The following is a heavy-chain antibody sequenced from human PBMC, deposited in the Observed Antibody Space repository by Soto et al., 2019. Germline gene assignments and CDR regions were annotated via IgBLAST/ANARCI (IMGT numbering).Heavy chain of an antibody. CDR2: INPSIGST. CDR1: GYTFTSYY. D-gene: IGHD2-8*02. J-gene: IGHJ4*02. Sequence: QVQLVQSGAEVKKPGASVKVSCKASGYTFTSYYMHWVRQAPGQGLEWLGIINPSIGSTTYAQKFQGRVTMTGDTSTSTVYMELSSLRSEDTAVYYCARAGGGVEDYFDYWGQGTLVTVSS. V-gene: IGHV1-46*01. CDR3: ARAGGGVEDYFDY.